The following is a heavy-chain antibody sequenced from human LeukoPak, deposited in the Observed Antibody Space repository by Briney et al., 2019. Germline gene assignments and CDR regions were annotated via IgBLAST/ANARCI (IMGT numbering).Heavy chain of an antibody. CDR2: IYYSGST. J-gene: IGHJ6*03. V-gene: IGHV4-39*01. CDR3: ARPTKGDSYGYYYYYMDV. Sequence: SETLSLTCTVSGGSISSSSYYWSWIRQPPGKGLEWIGSIYYSGSTYYNPTLKSRVTISVDTSKNQLSLKLSSVTAADTAVYYCARPTKGDSYGYYYYYMDVWGKGTTVTVSS. CDR1: GGSISSSSYY. D-gene: IGHD5-18*01.